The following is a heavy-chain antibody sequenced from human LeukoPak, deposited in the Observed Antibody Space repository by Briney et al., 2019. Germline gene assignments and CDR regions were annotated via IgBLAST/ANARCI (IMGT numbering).Heavy chain of an antibody. D-gene: IGHD6-13*01. CDR2: SKNKANSYTT. V-gene: IGHV3-72*01. CDR1: GFTLSDHH. CDR3: ARLAAAGPDY. Sequence: GGSLRLSCAASGFTLSDHHMDWVRQAPGKGLEWVGRSKNKANSYTTEYAASVKGRFTISRDESTNSLYLQMNSLKTEDTAVYHCARLAAAGPDYWGQGTLVTVSS. J-gene: IGHJ4*02.